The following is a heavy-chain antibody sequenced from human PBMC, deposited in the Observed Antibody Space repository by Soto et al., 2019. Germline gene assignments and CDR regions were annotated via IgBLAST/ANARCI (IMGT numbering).Heavy chain of an antibody. D-gene: IGHD5-18*01. V-gene: IGHV3-23*01. CDR2: ISDSGGST. J-gene: IGHJ6*02. CDR3: ANRDTSIIYRYYYGMDV. CDR1: GFKFSDYD. Sequence: EVQLLESGGGLVQPGGSLRVSCAASGFKFSDYDMSWVRQPPGRGLEWVSAISDSGGSTYYADSVKGRFTISRDNSKNTLYLQMNSMRAEDTAVYYCANRDTSIIYRYYYGMDVWGQGTTVTVSS.